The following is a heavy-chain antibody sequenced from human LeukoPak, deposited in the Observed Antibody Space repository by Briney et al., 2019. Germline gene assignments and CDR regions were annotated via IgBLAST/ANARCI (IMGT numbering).Heavy chain of an antibody. D-gene: IGHD5-12*01. CDR1: GYSFTSYW. V-gene: IGHV5-51*01. CDR3: ARHRYNSGYDSLRPQDNWFDP. J-gene: IGHJ5*02. CDR2: IYPGYSDT. Sequence: GESLKISCKGSGYSFTSYWIGWVRQMPGKGLEWMGIIYPGYSDTSYSPSFQGPVTISADKSISTAYLQWSSLKASDTAMYYCARHRYNSGYDSLRPQDNWFDPWGQGTLVTVSS.